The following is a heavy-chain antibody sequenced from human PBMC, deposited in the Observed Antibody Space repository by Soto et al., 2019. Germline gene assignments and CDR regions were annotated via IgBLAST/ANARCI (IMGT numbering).Heavy chain of an antibody. V-gene: IGHV3-30*18. CDR1: GFSFSKYG. CDR2: ITYDGSNK. D-gene: IGHD3-3*01. J-gene: IGHJ4*02. CDR3: AKALSEWIPTYCFDS. Sequence: QVQLVESGGGVVQPGTSLRLSCAASGFSFSKYGIHWVRQAPGKGLEWVAIITYDGSNKYYLDSVKGRFTISRDNSSNTALLQMDSLTAEDTATYYCAKALSEWIPTYCFDSWGQGARVTVTS.